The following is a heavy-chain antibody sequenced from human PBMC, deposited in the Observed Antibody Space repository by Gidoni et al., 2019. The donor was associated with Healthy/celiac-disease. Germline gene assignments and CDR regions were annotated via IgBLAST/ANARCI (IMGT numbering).Heavy chain of an antibody. CDR3: AREDCSGGSCYLHGYYYGMDV. CDR1: GFTFSSYS. V-gene: IGHV3-21*01. D-gene: IGHD2-15*01. Sequence: EVQLVESGGGLVKPGGSLRLSCAASGFTFSSYSLHWVRQAPGKGLECVSSISSSSSYIYYADSVKGRFTISRDNAKNSLYLQMNSLRAEDTAVYYCAREDCSGGSCYLHGYYYGMDVWGQGTTVTVSS. CDR2: ISSSSSYI. J-gene: IGHJ6*02.